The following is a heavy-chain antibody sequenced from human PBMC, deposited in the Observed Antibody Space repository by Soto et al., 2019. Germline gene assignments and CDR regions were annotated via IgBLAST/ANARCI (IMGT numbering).Heavy chain of an antibody. D-gene: IGHD6-19*01. CDR1: GFTFSSYG. CDR2: ISYDGSNK. V-gene: IGHV3-30*18. Sequence: QVQLVESGGGVVQPGRSLRLSCAASGFTFSSYGMHWVRQAPGKGLEWVAVISYDGSNKYYADSVKGRFTISRDNSKNTLYLQMNSLRAEDTAVYYCAKVGRGSSGCLDYWGQGTLVTVSS. J-gene: IGHJ4*02. CDR3: AKVGRGSSGCLDY.